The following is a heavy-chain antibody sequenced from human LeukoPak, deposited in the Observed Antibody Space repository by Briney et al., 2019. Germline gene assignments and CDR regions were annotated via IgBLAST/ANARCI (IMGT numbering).Heavy chain of an antibody. D-gene: IGHD1-20*01. V-gene: IGHV3-15*07. Sequence: GGSLRLSCAASGFTFTNAWMNWVRQAPGKGLEWVGRIKSKADGGTIDYAAPVKGRFTFSRDDSKNMLYLQMNSLKSEDTAVYYCSTLTSRGLSDSWGQGTLVTVSS. CDR1: GFTFTNAW. J-gene: IGHJ4*02. CDR3: STLTSRGLSDS. CDR2: IKSKADGGTI.